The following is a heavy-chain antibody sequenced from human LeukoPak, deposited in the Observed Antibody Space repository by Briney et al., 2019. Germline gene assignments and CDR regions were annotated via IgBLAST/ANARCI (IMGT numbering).Heavy chain of an antibody. CDR2: INPNSGGT. CDR3: ARGGFSGYESAYYYYGMGV. D-gene: IGHD5-12*01. V-gene: IGHV1-2*04. CDR1: GYTFTSYY. J-gene: IGHJ6*02. Sequence: GASVKVSCKASGYTFTSYYMHWVRQAPGQGLEWMGWINPNSGGTNYAQKFQGWVTLTRDTSISTACMELSRLRSDDTAVYYCARGGFSGYESAYYYYGMGVWGQGTTVTVSS.